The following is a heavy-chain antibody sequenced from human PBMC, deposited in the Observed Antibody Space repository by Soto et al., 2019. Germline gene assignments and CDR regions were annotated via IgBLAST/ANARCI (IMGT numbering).Heavy chain of an antibody. CDR3: ARTDIVTTNWFDP. D-gene: IGHD5-12*01. CDR1: GESFIGYY. Sequence: QVHLQQWGAGLLKPSETLSLTCAVYGESFIGYYWTWIRQSPGKGLEWIGEINYGGRTNYNPSLNSRVTISIDTSKNQFSLKLTSVTAADTSVYYGARTDIVTTNWFDPWGQGTLVTVSS. V-gene: IGHV4-34*01. J-gene: IGHJ5*02. CDR2: INYGGRT.